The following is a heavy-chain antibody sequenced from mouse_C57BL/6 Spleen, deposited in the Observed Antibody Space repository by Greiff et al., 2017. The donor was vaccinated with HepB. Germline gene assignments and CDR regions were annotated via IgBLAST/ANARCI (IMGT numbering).Heavy chain of an antibody. Sequence: QVQLQHSGPELVKPGASVKISCKASGYAFSSSWMNWVKQRPGKGLEWIGRIYPGDGDTNYNGKFKGKATLTADKSSSTAYMQLSSLTSEDSAVYFCARESMVTTVNYFDYWGQGTTLTVSS. CDR1: GYAFSSSW. CDR3: ARESMVTTVNYFDY. D-gene: IGHD2-2*01. CDR2: IYPGDGDT. V-gene: IGHV1-82*01. J-gene: IGHJ2*01.